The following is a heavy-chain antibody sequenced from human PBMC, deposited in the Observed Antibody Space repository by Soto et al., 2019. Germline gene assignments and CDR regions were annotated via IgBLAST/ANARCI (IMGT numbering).Heavy chain of an antibody. V-gene: IGHV3-48*01. D-gene: IGHD3-22*01. J-gene: IGHJ4*02. Sequence: LRLSCAASGFTFSSYSMNWVRQAPGKGLEWVSYISSSSSTIYYADSVKGRFTISRDNAKNSLYLQMNSLTAEDTAVYYCARDDSSGYYQHFDYWGQGNLVTVSS. CDR2: ISSSSSTI. CDR3: ARDDSSGYYQHFDY. CDR1: GFTFSSYS.